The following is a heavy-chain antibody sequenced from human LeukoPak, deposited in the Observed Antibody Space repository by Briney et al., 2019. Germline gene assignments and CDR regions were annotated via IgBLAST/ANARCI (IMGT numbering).Heavy chain of an antibody. V-gene: IGHV3-74*01. CDR1: GFTFSSYW. CDR2: LNSDGSST. J-gene: IGHJ4*02. D-gene: IGHD3-3*01. Sequence: GGSLRLSCAASGFTFSSYWMHWVRQAPGKGLVWVSRLNSDGSSTTYADSVKGRFTISRDNAKNTLYLQMNSLRAEDTAVYYCAKDPITIFGVVTPSFDYWGQGTLVTVSS. CDR3: AKDPITIFGVVTPSFDY.